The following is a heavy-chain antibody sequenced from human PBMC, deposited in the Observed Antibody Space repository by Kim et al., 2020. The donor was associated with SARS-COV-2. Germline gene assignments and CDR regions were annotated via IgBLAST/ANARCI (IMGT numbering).Heavy chain of an antibody. Sequence: GGSLRLSCSVSGFIFSGYAMHWVRQAPGKGLEYVSAISSDGGSTFYADSVKGRFTISRDNSKSMLYLQMSSLRAEDTAVYYCPPGEGWGQGTLVTVSS. CDR3: PPGEG. CDR1: GFIFSGYA. V-gene: IGHV3-64D*09. J-gene: IGHJ4*02. CDR2: ISSDGGST.